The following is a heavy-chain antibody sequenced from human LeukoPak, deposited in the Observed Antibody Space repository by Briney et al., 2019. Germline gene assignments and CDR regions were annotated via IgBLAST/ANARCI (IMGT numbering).Heavy chain of an antibody. V-gene: IGHV3-23*01. J-gene: IGHJ4*02. CDR1: GFTFSSYA. CDR3: AKVGATQDF. Sequence: GGSLRLSCAASGFTFSSYAMNWVRQAPGKGLEWVSGTGSTGVSTFYADSVKGRFTVSRDNSKNTLSLQMNSLRAEDTAVYYCAKVGATQDFWGQGTLVTVSS. CDR2: TGSTGVST. D-gene: IGHD1-26*01.